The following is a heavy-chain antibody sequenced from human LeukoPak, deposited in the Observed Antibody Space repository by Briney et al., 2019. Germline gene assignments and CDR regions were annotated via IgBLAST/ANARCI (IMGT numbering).Heavy chain of an antibody. V-gene: IGHV1-69*04. CDR2: IIPILGIA. D-gene: IGHD6-13*01. J-gene: IGHJ4*02. CDR1: GGTFSSYA. Sequence: SVKVSCKASGGTFSSYAISWVRQAPGQGLEWMERIIPILGIANYAQKFQGRVTITADKSTSTAYMELSSLRSEDTAVYYCARDGERRIAAAGLWHYWGQGTLVTVSS. CDR3: ARDGERRIAAAGLWHY.